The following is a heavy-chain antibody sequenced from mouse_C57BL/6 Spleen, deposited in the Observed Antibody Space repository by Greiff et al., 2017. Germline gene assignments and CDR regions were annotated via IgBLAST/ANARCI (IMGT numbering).Heavy chain of an antibody. CDR2: ISYDGSN. CDR1: GYSITSGYY. Sequence: VQLKASGPGLVKPSQSLSLTCSVTGYSITSGYYWNWIRQFPGNKLEWMGYISYDGSNNSNPSLQNRISITRDTSKNQFVLKLNSVTTEDTATYYCAGGNYEFAFWGQGTLVTVSA. J-gene: IGHJ3*01. V-gene: IGHV3-6*01. CDR3: AGGNYEFAF. D-gene: IGHD2-1*01.